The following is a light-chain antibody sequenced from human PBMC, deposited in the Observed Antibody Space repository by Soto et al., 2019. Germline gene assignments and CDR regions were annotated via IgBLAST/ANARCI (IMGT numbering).Light chain of an antibody. Sequence: PGERATLSCRASQRVSTYLAWYQQKPGQAPRLLIYDASNRATGIPARFSGSGSGTDFTLTISSLEPEDSAVYYCQQRSNWPPITFGLGTRLEIK. CDR3: QQRSNWPPIT. CDR2: DAS. J-gene: IGKJ5*01. CDR1: QRVSTY. V-gene: IGKV3-11*01.